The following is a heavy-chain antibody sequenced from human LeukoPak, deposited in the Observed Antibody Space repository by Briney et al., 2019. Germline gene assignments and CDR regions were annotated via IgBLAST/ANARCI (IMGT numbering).Heavy chain of an antibody. V-gene: IGHV3-23*01. CDR2: ISGSGGNT. J-gene: IGHJ4*02. CDR3: AKDRGY. CDR1: GFTFSTYG. Sequence: GGSLRLSCAAAGFTFSTYGMTWVRQAPGKGLEWVSAISGSGGNTYYADSVKGRFTISRDNSKDTLYLQMHSLRAEDTAVYYCAKDRGYWGQGSLVTVSS.